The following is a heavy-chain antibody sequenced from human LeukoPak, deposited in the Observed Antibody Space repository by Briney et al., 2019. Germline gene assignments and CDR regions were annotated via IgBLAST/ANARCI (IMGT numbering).Heavy chain of an antibody. CDR1: GYIFTGFY. Sequence: ASVKVSCKASGYIFTGFYMHWVRQAPGQGLEWMGWINPNSGGTDYAQKFQGRVTMTRDTSINTAYMELGRLISDDTAVYYCARAPWYFDLWSRGTLVTVSS. V-gene: IGHV1-2*02. CDR2: INPNSGGT. CDR3: ARAPWYFDL. J-gene: IGHJ2*01.